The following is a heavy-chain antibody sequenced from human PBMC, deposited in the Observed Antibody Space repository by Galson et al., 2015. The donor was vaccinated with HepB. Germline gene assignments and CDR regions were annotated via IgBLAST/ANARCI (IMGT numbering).Heavy chain of an antibody. CDR3: TRHRWSSSWYYFDY. V-gene: IGHV3-73*01. Sequence: SLRLSCAASGFTFSGSAMHWVRQASGKGLEWVGRIRSKANSYATAYAASVKGRFTISRDDSKNTAYLQMNSLKIEDTAVYYCTRHRWSSSWYYFDYWGQGTLVTVSS. CDR2: IRSKANSYAT. D-gene: IGHD6-13*01. J-gene: IGHJ4*02. CDR1: GFTFSGSA.